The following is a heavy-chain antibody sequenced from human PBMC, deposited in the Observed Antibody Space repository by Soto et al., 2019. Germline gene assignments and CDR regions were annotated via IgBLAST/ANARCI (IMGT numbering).Heavy chain of an antibody. D-gene: IGHD3-10*01. V-gene: IGHV3-23*01. CDR1: GFSFGTYA. CDR2: ISGGIGST. J-gene: IGHJ4*02. Sequence: EVQLLESGGGLVQPGGSLRLSCVASGFSFGTYAMTWVRQVPGKGLEWGSTISGGIGSTFYADSVKGRFTISRDISKKMLFLHMNGLRGEDTGTYYRAKGSAGYFDYWGRGTLVTVSS. CDR3: AKGSAGYFDY.